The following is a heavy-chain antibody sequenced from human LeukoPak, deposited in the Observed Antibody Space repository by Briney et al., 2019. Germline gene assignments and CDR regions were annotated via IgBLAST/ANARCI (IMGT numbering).Heavy chain of an antibody. Sequence: SETLSLTCAVYGGSFSGYYWSWIRQPPGKGLEWIGEINHSGSTNYNPSLKSRVTISVDTSKNQFSLKLSSVTAADTAVYYCARPSGSGYSYGYTYWGQGTLVTVSS. V-gene: IGHV4-34*01. D-gene: IGHD5-18*01. CDR2: INHSGST. CDR3: ARPSGSGYSYGYTY. J-gene: IGHJ4*02. CDR1: GGSFSGYY.